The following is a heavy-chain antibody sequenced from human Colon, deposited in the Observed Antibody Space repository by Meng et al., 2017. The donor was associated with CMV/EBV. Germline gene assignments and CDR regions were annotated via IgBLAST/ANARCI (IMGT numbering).Heavy chain of an antibody. D-gene: IGHD2-2*01. J-gene: IGHJ6*02. CDR1: GYTFTNCG. Sequence: ASVKVSCKAAGYTFTNCGFSWGRQAPGQGLEWMGWLSAYNGNTNYAQKLQGRVTMTTDTSTSTAYMELRGLRSDDTAVYYCARAHPLIPAASFDYGMDVWGQGTPVPVSS. CDR2: LSAYNGNT. CDR3: ARAHPLIPAASFDYGMDV. V-gene: IGHV1-18*01.